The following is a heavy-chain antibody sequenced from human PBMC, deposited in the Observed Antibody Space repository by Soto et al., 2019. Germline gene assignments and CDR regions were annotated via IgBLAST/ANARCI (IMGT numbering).Heavy chain of an antibody. V-gene: IGHV1-69*01. CDR2: IIPIFGTA. CDR3: ARGDSSSPRGEYYGMDV. J-gene: IGHJ6*02. D-gene: IGHD6-6*01. Sequence: QVRLVQSGAEVKKPGSSVKVSCKASGGTFSSYAISWVRQAPGQGLEWMGGIIPIFGTANYAQKFQGRVTITADESTSTAYMELSSLRSEDTAVYYCARGDSSSPRGEYYGMDVWGQGTTVTVSS. CDR1: GGTFSSYA.